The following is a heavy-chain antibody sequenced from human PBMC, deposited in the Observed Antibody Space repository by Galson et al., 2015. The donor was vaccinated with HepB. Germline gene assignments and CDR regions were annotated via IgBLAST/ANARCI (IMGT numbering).Heavy chain of an antibody. D-gene: IGHD5-24*01. Sequence: SLRLSCAASGFTFSSYGVHWVRQAPGKGLEWVAFIRCDGSNKYYTDSVKGRFTISRDNSKNTLYLQMNSLRAEDTAVYYCAKAQFVTDFDLWGRGTLVTVSS. CDR3: AKAQFVTDFDL. V-gene: IGHV3-30*02. J-gene: IGHJ2*01. CDR2: IRCDGSNK. CDR1: GFTFSSYG.